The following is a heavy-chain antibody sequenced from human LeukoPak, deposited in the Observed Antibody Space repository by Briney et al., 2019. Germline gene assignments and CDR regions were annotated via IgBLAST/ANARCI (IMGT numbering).Heavy chain of an antibody. CDR2: IYYSGST. CDR3: TRDQRSGYSGYDYYYYYYMDV. J-gene: IGHJ6*03. V-gene: IGHV4-34*01. CDR1: GGSFSGYY. D-gene: IGHD5-12*01. Sequence: PSETLSLTCAVYGGSFSGYYWSWIRQPPGKGLEWIGSIYYSGSTYYNPSLKSRVTISVDTSKNQFSLKLSSVTAADTAVYYCTRDQRSGYSGYDYYYYYYMDVWGKGTTVTVSS.